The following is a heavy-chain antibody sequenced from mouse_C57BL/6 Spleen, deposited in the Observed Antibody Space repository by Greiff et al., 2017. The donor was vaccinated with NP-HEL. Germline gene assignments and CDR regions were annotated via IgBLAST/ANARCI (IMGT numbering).Heavy chain of an antibody. CDR2: IYPGDGDT. D-gene: IGHD2-2*01. J-gene: IGHJ4*01. Sequence: QVQLQQSGPELVKPGASVKISCKASGYAFSSSWMNWVKQRPGKGLEWIGRIYPGDGDTNYNGKFKGKATLTADKSSSTAYMQLSSLTSEASAVYYCAARLRRAMDYWGQGTSVTVSS. CDR3: AARLRRAMDY. CDR1: GYAFSSSW. V-gene: IGHV1-82*01.